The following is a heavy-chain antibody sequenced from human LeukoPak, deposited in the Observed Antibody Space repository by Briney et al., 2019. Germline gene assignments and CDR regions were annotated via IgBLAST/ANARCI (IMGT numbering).Heavy chain of an antibody. CDR1: GCTISSYY. CDR3: ARDASGRGSTWCDP. V-gene: IGHV4-59*01. D-gene: IGHD2/OR15-2a*01. CDR2: IYYSGTT. J-gene: IGHJ5*02. Sequence: SETLSLTCTVSGCTISSYYWSWIPQSPGKGLKWIGYIYYSGTTNYNPSLKSRVTISVDTSKNQFSLQLSSVTAAYTAVYYCARDASGRGSTWCDPWGQGTLVTVSS.